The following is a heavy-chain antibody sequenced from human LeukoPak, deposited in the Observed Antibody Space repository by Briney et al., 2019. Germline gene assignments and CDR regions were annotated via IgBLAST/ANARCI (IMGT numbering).Heavy chain of an antibody. D-gene: IGHD2-21*01. V-gene: IGHV3-33*08. CDR1: GFTFTSYW. Sequence: GGSLRLSCAASGFTFTSYWMHWVRQAPGKGLEGVAVIWYDGSNEYYADSVKGRFTISRDNSKNTLYLQMNSLRVEDTAVYYCARDLGYYDYWGQGTLVTVSS. J-gene: IGHJ4*02. CDR2: IWYDGSNE. CDR3: ARDLGYYDY.